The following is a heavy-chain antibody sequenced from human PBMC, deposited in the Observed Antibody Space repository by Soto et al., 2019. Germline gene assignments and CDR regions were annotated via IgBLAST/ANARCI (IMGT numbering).Heavy chain of an antibody. J-gene: IGHJ5*02. CDR2: IYYSGST. CDR3: ATPRGYCSGGSCYNLFDP. V-gene: IGHV4-39*01. CDR1: GGSISSSSYY. D-gene: IGHD2-15*01. Sequence: QLQLQESGPGLVKPSETLSLTCTVSGGSISSSSYYWGWIRQPPGKGLEWIGSIYYSGSTYYNPSLKSRVTISVDTSKNQFSLKLSSVTAADTAVYYCATPRGYCSGGSCYNLFDPWGQGTLVTVSS.